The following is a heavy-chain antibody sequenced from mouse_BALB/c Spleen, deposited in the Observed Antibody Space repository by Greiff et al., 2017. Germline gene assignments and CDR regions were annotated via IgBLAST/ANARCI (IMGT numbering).Heavy chain of an antibody. Sequence: DVKLVESGAELVKPGASVKLSCTASGFNIKDTYMHWVKQRPEQGLEWIGRIDPANGNPKYDPKFQGKATITADTSSNTAYLQLSSLTSEDTAVDSCAREGLLRGYYAMDYWGQGTSVTVSS. V-gene: IGHV14-3*02. CDR1: GFNIKDTY. CDR3: AREGLLRGYYAMDY. CDR2: IDPANGNP. D-gene: IGHD1-1*01. J-gene: IGHJ4*01.